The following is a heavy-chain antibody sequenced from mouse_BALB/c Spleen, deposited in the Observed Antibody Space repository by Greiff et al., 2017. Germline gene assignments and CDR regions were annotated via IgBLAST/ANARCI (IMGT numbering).Heavy chain of an antibody. D-gene: IGHD1-1*01. CDR1: GFTFSSYG. V-gene: IGHV5-6*01. CDR3: ASPHYYGSSHWYFDV. Sequence: EVNLVESGGDLVKPGGSLKLSCAASGFTFSSYGMSWVRQTPDKRLEWFATISSGGSYTYYPDSVKGRFTISRDNAKNTLYLQMSSLKSEDTAMYYCASPHYYGSSHWYFDVWGVGTTVTVSS. CDR2: ISSGGSYT. J-gene: IGHJ1*01.